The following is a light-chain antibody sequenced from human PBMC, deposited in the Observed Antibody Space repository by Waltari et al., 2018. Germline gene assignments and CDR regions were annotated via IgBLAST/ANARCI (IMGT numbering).Light chain of an antibody. J-gene: IGKJ3*01. V-gene: IGKV3-11*01. CDR2: DTF. Sequence: EIVLTQSPVTLSLSPGERATLSCRASQRVSRYLAWYQQKPGQAPRLLIYDTFSRASGSPARFSGSGSGTDFTLTISSLEPEDFAVYYCLHRSNWPPLFTFGPGTKVDIK. CDR3: LHRSNWPPLFT. CDR1: QRVSRY.